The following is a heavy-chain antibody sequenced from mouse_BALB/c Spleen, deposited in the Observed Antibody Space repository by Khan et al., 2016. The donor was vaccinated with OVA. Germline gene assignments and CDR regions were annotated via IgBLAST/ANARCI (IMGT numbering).Heavy chain of an antibody. V-gene: IGHV9-3-1*01. CDR2: INTYTGET. CDR3: GRSITYWYFDF. J-gene: IGHJ1*01. CDR1: GYTFTNYG. Sequence: QIQLVQSGPELKKPGETVKISCKASGYTFTNYGMNWVKQAPGKGLKWMGWINTYTGETTYADDFKGRSAFSLETSASTAYLQIKNLKNEDTATYFSGRSITYWYFDFWGAGTTVTVSS.